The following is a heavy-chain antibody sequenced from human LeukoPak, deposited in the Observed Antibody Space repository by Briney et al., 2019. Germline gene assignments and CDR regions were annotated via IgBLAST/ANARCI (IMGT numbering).Heavy chain of an antibody. D-gene: IGHD3-3*01. CDR1: GGSFSGYY. J-gene: IGHJ4*02. CDR3: ARLADYDFWSGHPD. V-gene: IGHV4-34*01. CDR2: INRSGST. Sequence: SETLSLTCAVYGGSFSGYYWSWIRQPPGKGLEWIGEINRSGSTNYNPSLKSRVTISVDTSKNQFSLKLSSVTAADTAVYYCARLADYDFWSGHPDWGQGTLVTVSS.